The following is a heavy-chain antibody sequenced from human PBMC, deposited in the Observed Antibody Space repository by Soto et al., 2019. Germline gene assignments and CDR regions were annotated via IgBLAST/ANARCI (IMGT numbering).Heavy chain of an antibody. D-gene: IGHD3-22*01. V-gene: IGHV4-31*03. J-gene: IGHJ5*02. CDR1: GGSISSGGYY. Sequence: QVQLQESGPGLVKPSQTLSLTCTVSGGSISSGGYYWSWIRQHPGKGLEWIGYIYYSGSTYYNPSLRSRVTSSVDTSQDPFSLKLSSVTAADTAVYYCASGWRYYYDSSGYYSHWFDPWGQGTLVTVSS. CDR2: IYYSGST. CDR3: ASGWRYYYDSSGYYSHWFDP.